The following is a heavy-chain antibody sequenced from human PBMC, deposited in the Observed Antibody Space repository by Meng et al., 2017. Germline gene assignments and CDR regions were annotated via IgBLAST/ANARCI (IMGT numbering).Heavy chain of an antibody. CDR2: IYWDDDK. CDR1: GFSLSTSGVG. CDR3: AHLLGYCSGGSCYSDAFDI. V-gene: IGHV2-5*02. J-gene: IGHJ3*02. Sequence: SGPTLVKPTQTLTLTCTFSGFSLSTSGVGVGWFRQPPGKALEWLALIYWDDDKRYSPSLKSRLTITKDTSKNQVVLTMTNMDPVDTATYYCAHLLGYCSGGSCYSDAFDIWGQGTMVTVSS. D-gene: IGHD2-15*01.